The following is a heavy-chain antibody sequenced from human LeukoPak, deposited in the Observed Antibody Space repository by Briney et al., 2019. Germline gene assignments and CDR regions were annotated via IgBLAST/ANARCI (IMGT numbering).Heavy chain of an antibody. V-gene: IGHV1-69-2*01. Sequence: ASVKISCKVPGYTFTDYYMHWVQQAPGKGLEWMGLVDPEDGETIYAEKFQGRVTITADTSTDTAYMELSSLRSEDTAVYYCATDPGGVVVAATLSPWGQGTLVTVSS. D-gene: IGHD2-15*01. CDR1: GYTFTDYY. J-gene: IGHJ5*02. CDR3: ATDPGGVVVAATLSP. CDR2: VDPEDGET.